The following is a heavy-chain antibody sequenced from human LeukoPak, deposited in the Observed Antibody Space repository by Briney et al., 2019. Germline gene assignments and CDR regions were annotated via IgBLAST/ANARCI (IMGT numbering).Heavy chain of an antibody. V-gene: IGHV4-59*01. Sequence: SETLSLTCTVSGGSISSYYWSWIRQPPGEGLEWIGYIYYSGSTNYNPSLKSRVTISVDTSKNQFSLKLSSVTAADTAVYYCARDVGYSSLHCFDYWGQGTLVTVSS. D-gene: IGHD6-13*01. CDR3: ARDVGYSSLHCFDY. CDR2: IYYSGST. CDR1: GGSISSYY. J-gene: IGHJ4*02.